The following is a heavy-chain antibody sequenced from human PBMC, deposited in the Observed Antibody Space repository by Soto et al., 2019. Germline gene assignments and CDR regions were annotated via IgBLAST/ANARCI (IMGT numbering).Heavy chain of an antibody. CDR2: IYTSGST. CDR1: GGSISSYY. J-gene: IGHJ6*02. Sequence: SETLSLTCTVSGGSISSYYWSWIRQPAGKGLEWIGRIYTSGSTNCNPSLKSRVTMSVDTSKNQFSLKLSSVTAADTAAYYCAREGSNYDILTGYYRGAYYYYGMDVLFQVTTFTVSS. D-gene: IGHD3-9*01. CDR3: AREGSNYDILTGYYRGAYYYYGMDV. V-gene: IGHV4-4*07.